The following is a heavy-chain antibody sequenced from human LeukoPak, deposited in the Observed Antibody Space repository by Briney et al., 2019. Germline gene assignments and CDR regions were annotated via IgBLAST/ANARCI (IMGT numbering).Heavy chain of an antibody. CDR3: AIALGYCSSTSCYSGAFDI. V-gene: IGHV4-59*01. CDR1: GGSISSYY. D-gene: IGHD2-2*02. CDR2: IYYSGST. J-gene: IGHJ3*02. Sequence: PSETLSLTCTVSGGSISSYYWSWIRQPPGKGLEWIGYIYYSGSTNYNPSLKSRVTISVDTSKNQFSLKLSSVTAADTAVYYCAIALGYCSSTSCYSGAFDIWGQGTMVTVSS.